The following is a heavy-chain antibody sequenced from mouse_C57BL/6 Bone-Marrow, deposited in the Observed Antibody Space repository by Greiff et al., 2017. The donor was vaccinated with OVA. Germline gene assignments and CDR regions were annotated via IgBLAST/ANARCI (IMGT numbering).Heavy chain of an antibody. V-gene: IGHV7-1*01. J-gene: IGHJ1*03. Sequence: EVKLMESGGGLVQSGRSLGLSCATPGFPFGNFSMGWFRQAPGKGLEWIAASRNKANDYTTEYSASVKGRFIVSRDTSQSILYLQMNALRAEDTAIYYCARDAGYGYFDVWGTGTTVTVSS. CDR2: SRNKANDYTT. CDR1: GFPFGNFS. CDR3: ARDAGYGYFDV.